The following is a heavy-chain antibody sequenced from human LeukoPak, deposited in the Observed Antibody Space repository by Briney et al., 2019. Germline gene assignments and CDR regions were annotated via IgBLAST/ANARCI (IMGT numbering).Heavy chain of an antibody. Sequence: GGSLRLSCAASGFTFSSYSMNWVRQAPGKGLEWVSSISSSSSYIYYADSVKGRFTISRDNSKNTLYLQMNSLRAEDTAVYYCAKGRDYGHFDYWGQGTLVTVSS. J-gene: IGHJ4*02. CDR2: ISSSSSYI. CDR1: GFTFSSYS. CDR3: AKGRDYGHFDY. V-gene: IGHV3-21*01. D-gene: IGHD4-17*01.